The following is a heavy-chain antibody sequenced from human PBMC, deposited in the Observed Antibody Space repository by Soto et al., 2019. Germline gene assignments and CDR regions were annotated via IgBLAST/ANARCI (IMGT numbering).Heavy chain of an antibody. CDR2: IIPIYGTA. CDR1: GGTFSSYA. J-gene: IGHJ6*02. D-gene: IGHD2-2*01. CDR3: ARDPKERCSNTSCPPYYYYYGMDV. V-gene: IGHV1-69*06. Sequence: QVQLVQSGAEVKKPGSSVKVSCKASGGTFSSYAISWVRQAPGQGLEWMGGIIPIYGTANYAQKFQGRVTMTADKSTSTAYMELGSLRSEDTAVYYCARDPKERCSNTSCPPYYYYYGMDVWGQGTTVTVSS.